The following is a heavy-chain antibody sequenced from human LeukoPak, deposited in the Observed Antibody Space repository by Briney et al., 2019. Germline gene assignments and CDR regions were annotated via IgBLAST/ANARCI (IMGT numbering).Heavy chain of an antibody. D-gene: IGHD3-22*01. V-gene: IGHV1-3*01. Sequence: ASVKVSCKASGYTFTNHAMHWVRQAPGQGLEWMGWIDAAIGNTKYSQKFQGRVTITRDTSARIVYMELSSLRSEDTAVYYCARGRNDGSGSSPDAFDIWGQGTMVTVSS. CDR2: IDAAIGNT. CDR3: ARGRNDGSGSSPDAFDI. J-gene: IGHJ3*02. CDR1: GYTFTNHA.